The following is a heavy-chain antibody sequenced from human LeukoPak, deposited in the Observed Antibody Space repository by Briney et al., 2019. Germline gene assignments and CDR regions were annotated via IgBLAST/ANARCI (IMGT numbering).Heavy chain of an antibody. CDR3: ARYPLSYTGNWHYFFDY. J-gene: IGHJ4*02. CDR2: ISASNGNT. CDR1: GYTFTSYG. V-gene: IGHV1-18*01. Sequence: ASVKASCKASGYTFTSYGITWGRQSPGQRLGWLSWISASNGNTNDAQKLQGRVTMTSDTSTSTAYMDLRSLTPDDTAFYYCARYPLSYTGNWHYFFDYWGQGTLLTVSS. D-gene: IGHD1-7*01.